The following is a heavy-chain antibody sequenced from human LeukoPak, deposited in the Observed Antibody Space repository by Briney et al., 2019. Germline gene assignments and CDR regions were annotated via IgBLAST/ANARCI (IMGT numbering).Heavy chain of an antibody. CDR1: GFTISSDS. D-gene: IGHD6-19*01. J-gene: IGHJ4*02. CDR3: ARVGGSGSFDS. Sequence: GGSLRLTCAASGFTISSDSMHWIRQAPGKGLEYVSAIGYGGDTYYANSVKGRFTISRDVSKNTLYLQMGSLRPEDMAVYYCARVGGSGSFDSWGQGTLVSVSS. V-gene: IGHV3-64*01. CDR2: IGYGGDT.